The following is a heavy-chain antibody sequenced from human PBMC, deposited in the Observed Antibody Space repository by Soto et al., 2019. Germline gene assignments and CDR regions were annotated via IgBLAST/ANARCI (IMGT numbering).Heavy chain of an antibody. Sequence: SETLSLTCAVSGGSIDNSTYYWGWIRQPPGKGLEWIGSVYYSGSSYYSPSLKSRVTMSVDSSKNHFSLILDSVTAADTAVYYCVSINAGGWYYFDYWGQAIQVTVPQ. D-gene: IGHD6-19*01. CDR3: VSINAGGWYYFDY. CDR1: GGSIDNSTYY. V-gene: IGHV4-39*02. CDR2: VYYSGSS. J-gene: IGHJ4*02.